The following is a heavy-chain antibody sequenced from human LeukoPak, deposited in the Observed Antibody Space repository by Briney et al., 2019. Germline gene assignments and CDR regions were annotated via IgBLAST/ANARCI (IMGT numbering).Heavy chain of an antibody. J-gene: IGHJ6*03. CDR3: ARGGYCSSTSCFFGGYDYYYYYMDV. Sequence: ETLSLTCTVSGGSISSYYWSWIRQPAGKGLEWIGRIYTSGSTNYNPSLKSRVTISVDTSKNQFSLKLSSVTAADTAVYYCARGGYCSSTSCFFGGYDYYYYYMDVWGKGTTVTISS. V-gene: IGHV4-4*07. CDR1: GGSISSYY. D-gene: IGHD2-2*01. CDR2: IYTSGST.